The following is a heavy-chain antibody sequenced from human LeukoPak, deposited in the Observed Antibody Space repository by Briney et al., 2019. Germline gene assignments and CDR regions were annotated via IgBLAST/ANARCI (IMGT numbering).Heavy chain of an antibody. Sequence: PGGSLRLSCAAPGFTFSNYWMHWVRQAPGKGLVWVARVNSDGSGTTYADSVKGRFTISRDNAKNTLYLQMNSLRAEDTAVYYCARESQYGGYSFDYWGQGTLVTVSS. CDR3: ARESQYGGYSFDY. CDR2: VNSDGSGT. D-gene: IGHD5-12*01. CDR1: GFTFSNYW. V-gene: IGHV3-74*01. J-gene: IGHJ4*02.